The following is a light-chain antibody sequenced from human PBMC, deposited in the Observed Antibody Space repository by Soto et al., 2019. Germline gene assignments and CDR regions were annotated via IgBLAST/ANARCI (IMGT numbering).Light chain of an antibody. V-gene: IGLV2-11*01. Sequence: QSVLTQPRSVSGSPGQSVTISCTGTSGDVGGYNYVSWYQQHPGKAPKFMIYDVSKRPSGVPDRFSGSKSGNTASLTISGLHTEDEADYYCCSFAGSYIIFGGGTKLTVL. CDR2: DVS. CDR1: SGDVGGYNY. J-gene: IGLJ2*01. CDR3: CSFAGSYII.